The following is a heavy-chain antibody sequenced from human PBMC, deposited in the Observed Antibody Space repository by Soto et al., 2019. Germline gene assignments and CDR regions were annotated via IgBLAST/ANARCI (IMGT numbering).Heavy chain of an antibody. Sequence: SVKVSCKASGYTFTSTWMHWVRQAPGQGLEWMGSIFPLTDIPDYAQNFQARLTISADKSTSTAYMELSSLTSDDTAMYFCARGPLVVLNYFESWGQGTLVTVSS. CDR3: ARGPLVVLNYFES. CDR2: IFPLTDIP. J-gene: IGHJ4*02. V-gene: IGHV1-69*04. CDR1: GYTFTSTW.